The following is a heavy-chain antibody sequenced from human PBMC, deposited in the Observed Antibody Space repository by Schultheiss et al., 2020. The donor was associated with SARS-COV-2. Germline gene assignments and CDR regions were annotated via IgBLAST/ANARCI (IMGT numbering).Heavy chain of an antibody. V-gene: IGHV4-59*12. D-gene: IGHD3-22*01. CDR1: GGSISSYY. CDR3: ARGIYYDSSGYYYHFDY. CDR2: IYYSGST. J-gene: IGHJ4*02. Sequence: SQTLSLTCTVSGGSISSYYWSWIRQPPGKGLEWIGYIYYSGSTNYNPSLKSRVTISVDTSKNQFSLKLSSVTAADTAVYYCARGIYYDSSGYYYHFDYWGQGTLVTVSS.